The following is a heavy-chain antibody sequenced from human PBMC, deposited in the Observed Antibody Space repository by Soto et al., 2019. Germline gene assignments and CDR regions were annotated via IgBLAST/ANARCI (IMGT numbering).Heavy chain of an antibody. J-gene: IGHJ6*02. CDR1: GFTFSSYS. Sequence: PGGSLRLSCAASGFTFSSYSMNWVRQAPGKGLEWVSYISSSSTIYYADSVKGRFTISRDNAKNSLYLQMNSLRDEDTAVYYCARAATPKGYYGMDVWGQGTTVTVSS. D-gene: IGHD6-25*01. CDR2: ISSSSTI. V-gene: IGHV3-48*02. CDR3: ARAATPKGYYGMDV.